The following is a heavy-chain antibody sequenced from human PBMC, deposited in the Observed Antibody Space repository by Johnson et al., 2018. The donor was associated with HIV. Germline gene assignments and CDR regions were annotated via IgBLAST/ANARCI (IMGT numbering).Heavy chain of an antibody. Sequence: VQLVESGGGLVQPGRSLRLSCAASGFTFDDYAMHWVRQAPGTGLEWVSGISWNSGSIGYADSVKGRFTISRDNAKNSLYLQMNSLRAEDTALYYCAKARGGNYDAFDIWGQGTMVTVSS. D-gene: IGHD4-23*01. V-gene: IGHV3-9*01. CDR3: AKARGGNYDAFDI. CDR2: ISWNSGSI. J-gene: IGHJ3*02. CDR1: GFTFDDYA.